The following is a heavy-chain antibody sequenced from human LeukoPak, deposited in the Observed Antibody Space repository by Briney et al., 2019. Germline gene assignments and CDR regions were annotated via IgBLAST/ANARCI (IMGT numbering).Heavy chain of an antibody. CDR1: GGSISSSGYY. J-gene: IGHJ4*02. D-gene: IGHD6-19*01. V-gene: IGHV4-39*01. CDR3: ASLAVAGLSEGY. Sequence: PSETLSLTCTASGGSISSSGYYWGWIRQPPGKGLEWIASINYSGTTYYNPSLKSRVTISEDRSKNQFSLKLSSVTAADTAVYYCASLAVAGLSEGYWGQGTLVIVSS. CDR2: INYSGTT.